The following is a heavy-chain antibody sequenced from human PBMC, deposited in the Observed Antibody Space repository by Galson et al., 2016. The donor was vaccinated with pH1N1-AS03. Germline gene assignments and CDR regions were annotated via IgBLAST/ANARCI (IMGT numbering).Heavy chain of an antibody. J-gene: IGHJ6*02. Sequence: SLRLSCAASEFTFSDYGMHWVRRAPGKGLEWVAVVWYDGSNTYYADSVKGRFTISRDNSKNTLYLQMNSLRAEDTAVYYCARDKAGYCTSTTCYGLDVWGQGTTVIVSS. CDR1: EFTFSDYG. CDR3: ARDKAGYCTSTTCYGLDV. V-gene: IGHV3-33*01. CDR2: VWYDGSNT. D-gene: IGHD2-2*01.